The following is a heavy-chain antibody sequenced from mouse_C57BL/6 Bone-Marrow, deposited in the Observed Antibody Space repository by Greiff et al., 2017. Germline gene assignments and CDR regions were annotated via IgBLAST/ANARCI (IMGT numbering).Heavy chain of an antibody. CDR2: IRNKANNHAT. CDR1: GFTFSDAW. Sequence: EVMLVESGGGLVQPGGSMKLSCAASGFTFSDAWMDWVRQSPEKGLEWVAEIRNKANNHATYYAVSVKGRFTISRDDSNSSVYLQMTSFGAEDTGIYYFTRASVMGYSNYELWYFDVWGTGTTVTVSS. J-gene: IGHJ1*03. D-gene: IGHD2-5*01. V-gene: IGHV6-6*01. CDR3: TRASVMGYSNYELWYFDV.